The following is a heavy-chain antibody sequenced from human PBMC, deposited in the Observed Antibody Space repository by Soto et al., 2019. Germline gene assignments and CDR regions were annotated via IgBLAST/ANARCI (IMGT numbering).Heavy chain of an antibody. V-gene: IGHV3-21*01. CDR1: GFIFTSYT. Sequence: EVHLVESGGGLVKPGGSLRLSCAASGFIFTSYTMNWVRRAPGKGLEWVSSISSSSTNIHYADSGKGRFTISRDNAKKSLYLQMNSLRAEDTAVYYCARGPLYYFDYWGQGTLVTVSS. J-gene: IGHJ4*02. CDR2: ISSSSTNI. CDR3: ARGPLYYFDY.